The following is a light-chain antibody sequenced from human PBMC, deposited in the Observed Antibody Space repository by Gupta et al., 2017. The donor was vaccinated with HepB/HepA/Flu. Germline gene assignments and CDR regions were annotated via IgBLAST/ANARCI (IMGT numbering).Light chain of an antibody. CDR2: GAS. CDR1: QSVSSSF. Sequence: EMVLTQSPGTLSLSTGERATFSCRPSQSVSSSFLAWYQQKAGQTPRVIIYGASSRATGIPDRFSGSGSGTDFTLTISRLEPEDFAVYYCQQDGYSPWTFGQGTKVEIK. CDR3: QQDGYSPWT. J-gene: IGKJ1*01. V-gene: IGKV3-20*01.